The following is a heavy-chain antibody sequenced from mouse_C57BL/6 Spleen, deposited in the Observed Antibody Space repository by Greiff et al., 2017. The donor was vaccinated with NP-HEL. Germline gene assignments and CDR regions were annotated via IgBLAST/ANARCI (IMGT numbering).Heavy chain of an antibody. CDR1: GYAFSSSW. V-gene: IGHV1-82*01. CDR2: IYPGDGDT. CDR3: ARGGVTTTEYYFDY. Sequence: QVQLQQSGPELVKPGASVKISCKASGYAFSSSWMNWVKQRPGQGLEWIGRIYPGDGDTNYNGKFKGKATLTADKSSSTAYMQLSSLTSEDSAVYFCARGGVTTTEYYFDYWGQGTTLTVSS. D-gene: IGHD2-2*01. J-gene: IGHJ2*01.